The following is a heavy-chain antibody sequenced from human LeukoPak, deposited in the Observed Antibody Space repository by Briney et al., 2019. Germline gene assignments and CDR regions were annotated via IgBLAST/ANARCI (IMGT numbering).Heavy chain of an antibody. CDR2: IYSSGST. Sequence: SETLSLTCTVSGGSISGYYWSWIRQPAGKGLEWIWRIYSSGSTNYNPSLKSRVTMSIDTSKNQFSLKLRSVTAADTAFYYCARDTKFSPWGQGTLVTVSS. D-gene: IGHD3-3*01. CDR3: ARDTKFSP. J-gene: IGHJ5*02. V-gene: IGHV4-4*07. CDR1: GGSISGYY.